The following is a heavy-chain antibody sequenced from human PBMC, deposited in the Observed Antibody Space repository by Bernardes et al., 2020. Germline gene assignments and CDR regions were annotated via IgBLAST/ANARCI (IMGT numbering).Heavy chain of an antibody. Sequence: SLFLSCAASGFTFSSYAMSWVCQPPGQGMEWVSAISGSGSSTYYADSVKGRFTISRDNSKNTQYLQMNSPRAADTSVYYCANDPGIVLVVYARDYWGRGTRLTVSS. CDR2: ISGSGSST. CDR3: ANDPGIVLVVYARDY. D-gene: IGHD2-8*02. CDR1: GFTFSSYA. J-gene: IGHJ4*01. V-gene: IGHV3-23*01.